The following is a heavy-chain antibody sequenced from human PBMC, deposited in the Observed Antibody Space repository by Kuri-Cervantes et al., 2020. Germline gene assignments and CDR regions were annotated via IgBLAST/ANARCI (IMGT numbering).Heavy chain of an antibody. CDR3: ARGYGSGSSQPLDY. Sequence: GGSLRLSCAASGFTFSSYEMNWVRQAPGKGLEWVSYISSSGSTIYYADSVKGRFTISRDNAKNSLYLQMNSLRAEDTAVYYCARGYGSGSSQPLDYWGQGTLVTVSS. J-gene: IGHJ4*02. V-gene: IGHV3-48*03. CDR2: ISSSGSTI. D-gene: IGHD3-10*01. CDR1: GFTFSSYE.